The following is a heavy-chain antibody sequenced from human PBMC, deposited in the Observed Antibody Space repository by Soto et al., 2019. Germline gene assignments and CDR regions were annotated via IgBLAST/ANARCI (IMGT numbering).Heavy chain of an antibody. D-gene: IGHD3-10*01. CDR2: ISGSGGST. J-gene: IGHJ6*03. Sequence: EVQLLESGGGLVQPGGSLRLSCAASGFTFSSYAMSWVRQAPGKGLEWVSAISGSGGSTYYADSVKGRFTISRDNSKKPLYLQMNRLRAEDTAVYYCAKDWPGYGSCPGTYYMDVWGKGTTVTVSS. CDR1: GFTFSSYA. CDR3: AKDWPGYGSCPGTYYMDV. V-gene: IGHV3-23*01.